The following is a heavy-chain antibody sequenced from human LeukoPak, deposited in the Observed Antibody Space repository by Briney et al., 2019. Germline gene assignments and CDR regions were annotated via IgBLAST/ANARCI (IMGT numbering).Heavy chain of an antibody. V-gene: IGHV3-48*01. CDR2: IIANSRGAT. CDR3: ARSIVVDY. CDR1: GFTFHTYD. J-gene: IGHJ4*02. D-gene: IGHD2/OR15-2a*01. Sequence: PGGSLRLPCTASGFTFHTYDMSWVRQAPGKGLEWVSTIIANSRGATYYADSVKGRFTISRDNAKNSLYLQMNSLRAEDTAVYYCARSIVVDYWGQGTLVTVSS.